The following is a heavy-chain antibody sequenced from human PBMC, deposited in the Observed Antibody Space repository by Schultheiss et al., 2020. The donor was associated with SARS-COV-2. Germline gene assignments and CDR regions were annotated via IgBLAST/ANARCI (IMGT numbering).Heavy chain of an antibody. J-gene: IGHJ5*02. D-gene: IGHD6-6*01. Sequence: ASVKVSCKASGGTFSSYAISWVRQAPGQGLEWMGGIIPNSGGTNYAQKFQGRVTMTRDTSISTAYMELSRLRSDDTAVYYCARSMFDPWGQGTLVTVSS. CDR2: IIPNSGGT. CDR1: GGTFSSYA. V-gene: IGHV1-2*02. CDR3: ARSMFDP.